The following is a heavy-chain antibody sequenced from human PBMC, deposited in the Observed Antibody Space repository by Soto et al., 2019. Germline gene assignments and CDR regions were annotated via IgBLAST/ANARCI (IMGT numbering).Heavy chain of an antibody. J-gene: IGHJ4*02. Sequence: QLQLQESGPGLVKPSETLSLTCTVSGGSISSSSYYWGWIRQPPGKGLEWIGSIYYSGSTYYNPSLKSRVTISVDTSKNQFSLKLSSVTAADTAVYYCARSLIAVAGPFDYWGQGTLVTVSS. D-gene: IGHD6-19*01. CDR3: ARSLIAVAGPFDY. V-gene: IGHV4-39*01. CDR2: IYYSGST. CDR1: GGSISSSSYY.